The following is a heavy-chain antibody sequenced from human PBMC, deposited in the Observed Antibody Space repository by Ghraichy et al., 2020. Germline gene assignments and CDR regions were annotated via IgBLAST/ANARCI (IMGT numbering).Heavy chain of an antibody. CDR1: GFTFSGYW. D-gene: IGHD3-3*01. J-gene: IGHJ4*02. Sequence: GGSLRLSCAASGFTFSGYWMHGVRQAPGRGLEWVANINQDGSKGYSVDSVKGRFTISRDNAKNSLYLQMNSLRAEDTALYYCARAPGSGDAHWGQGTLVTVSS. CDR3: ARAPGSGDAH. V-gene: IGHV3-7*01. CDR2: INQDGSKG.